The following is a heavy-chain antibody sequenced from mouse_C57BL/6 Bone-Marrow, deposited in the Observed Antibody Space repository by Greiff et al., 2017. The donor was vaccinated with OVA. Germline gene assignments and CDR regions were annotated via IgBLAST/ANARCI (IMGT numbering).Heavy chain of an antibody. D-gene: IGHD2-4*01. CDR3: ARSGIYYDYDADY. V-gene: IGHV1-81*01. J-gene: IGHJ2*01. CDR1: GYTFTDYG. Sequence: QVQLQQSGAELARPGASLKLSCKASGYTFTDYGISWVKQTTGKGLEWIGEIYPRSGNTYYNEKFKGKAILTADKSSSTAHMELRSLTADDAAVYFCARSGIYYDYDADYWGQGTTVTVSS. CDR2: IYPRSGNT.